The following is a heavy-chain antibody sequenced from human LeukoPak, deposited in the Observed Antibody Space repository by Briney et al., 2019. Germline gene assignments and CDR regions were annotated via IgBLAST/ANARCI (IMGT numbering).Heavy chain of an antibody. D-gene: IGHD2-21*02. Sequence: PSETLSLTCAVYGGSFSGYYWSWIRQPPGKGLEWIGEINHSGSTNYNPSLKSRVTISVDTSKNQFSLKLSSVTAADTAVYYCARGTDGMVVVVTATIYYFGYWGQGTLVTVSS. CDR1: GGSFSGYY. CDR2: INHSGST. J-gene: IGHJ4*02. V-gene: IGHV4-34*01. CDR3: ARGTDGMVVVVTATIYYFGY.